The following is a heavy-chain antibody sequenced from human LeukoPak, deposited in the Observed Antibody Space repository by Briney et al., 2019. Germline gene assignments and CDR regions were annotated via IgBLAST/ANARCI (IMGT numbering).Heavy chain of an antibody. CDR3: ARGEGVAARQSWFDP. Sequence: ASVKVSCKASGYTFTSYGISWVRQAPGQGLEWMGWISAYNGNTNYAQKLQGRVTMTTDTSTSTAYMELRSLKSDDTAVYYCARGEGVAARQSWFDPWGQGTLVTVSS. CDR1: GYTFTSYG. D-gene: IGHD6-6*01. V-gene: IGHV1-18*01. J-gene: IGHJ5*02. CDR2: ISAYNGNT.